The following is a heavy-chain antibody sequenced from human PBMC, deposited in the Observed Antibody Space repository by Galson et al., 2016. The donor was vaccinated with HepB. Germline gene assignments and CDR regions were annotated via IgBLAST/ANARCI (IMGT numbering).Heavy chain of an antibody. J-gene: IGHJ4*02. Sequence: SLRLSCAASGFTFSSYGMHWVRQAPGKGLEWVAVIWNDRSNKYYADSVKGRFTISRDNSKNTLYLELNSLRAEDTAVHYCAREMKPHLEWLFRSRLRPVDYWGQGTLVTVSS. CDR1: GFTFSSYG. D-gene: IGHD3-3*01. CDR3: AREMKPHLEWLFRSRLRPVDY. V-gene: IGHV3-33*01. CDR2: IWNDRSNK.